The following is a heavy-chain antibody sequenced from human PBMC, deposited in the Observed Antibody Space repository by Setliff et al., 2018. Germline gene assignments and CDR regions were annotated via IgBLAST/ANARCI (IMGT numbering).Heavy chain of an antibody. CDR3: ARGPPDFVVVPAAAKFDF. V-gene: IGHV1-18*01. Sequence: RASVKVSCKASGFTFKTYSFSWIRQAPGQGLEWVGWISAQDGNTIYAQNFQGRVTMTTDTPTSTAYMELRSLRSDDTAVYYCARGPPDFVVVPAAAKFDFWGQGTLVTVSS. CDR1: GFTFKTYS. CDR2: ISAQDGNT. D-gene: IGHD2-2*01. J-gene: IGHJ4*02.